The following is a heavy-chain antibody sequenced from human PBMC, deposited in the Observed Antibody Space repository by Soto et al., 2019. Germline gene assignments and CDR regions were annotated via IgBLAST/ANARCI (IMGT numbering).Heavy chain of an antibody. V-gene: IGHV3-72*01. CDR1: EFTFTDDY. J-gene: IGHJ4*02. D-gene: IGHD3-3*01. Sequence: EVQLVESGGGLVQPGGSLRLSCAASEFTFTDDYMDWVRQTPGKGLEWVGRSRNKANSYSTEYAASVKGRFSISRDNSKNSLYLQMNSLKTEDTATYYCVHDFFGLNDWGRGTLVIVSS. CDR3: VHDFFGLND. CDR2: SRNKANSYST.